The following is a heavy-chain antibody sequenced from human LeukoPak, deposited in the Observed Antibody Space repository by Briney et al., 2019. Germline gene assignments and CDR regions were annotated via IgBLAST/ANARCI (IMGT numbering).Heavy chain of an antibody. CDR3: ARDRGSSGYYLFDY. D-gene: IGHD3-22*01. CDR2: ISYDGSNK. J-gene: IGHJ4*02. Sequence: PGGSLRLSCAVSGFTFSSYAMHWVRQAPGKGLGWVAVISYDGSNKYYADSVKGRFTISRDNSKNTLYLQMNSLRAEDTAVYYCARDRGSSGYYLFDYWGQGTLVTVSS. V-gene: IGHV3-30-3*01. CDR1: GFTFSSYA.